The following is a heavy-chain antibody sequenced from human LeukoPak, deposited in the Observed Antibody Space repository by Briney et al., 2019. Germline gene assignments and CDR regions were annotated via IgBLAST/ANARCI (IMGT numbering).Heavy chain of an antibody. J-gene: IGHJ4*02. CDR2: THDSGNS. D-gene: IGHD6-13*01. CDR3: ARDRSAAPADY. Sequence: SETLSLTCSVSGGSISNYHWSWIRQPPGKGLEWIGYTHDSGNSNYNPSLRSRVTISIDTSKNQFSLKLTSVTAADTAVYYCARDRSAAPADYWGQGTLVTVSS. CDR1: GGSISNYH. V-gene: IGHV4-59*01.